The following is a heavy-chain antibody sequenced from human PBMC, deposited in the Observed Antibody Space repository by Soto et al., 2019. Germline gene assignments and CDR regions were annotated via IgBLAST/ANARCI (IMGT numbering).Heavy chain of an antibody. CDR2: IYNTGRT. D-gene: IGHD5-18*01. J-gene: IGHJ4*02. V-gene: IGHV4-31*03. CDR3: VRGGYTHGHETLDF. Sequence: QVHXQXSGPGLVXPXXXLSLTCXXXGDXXXXDXXXXXXXXXXPXXXLEWIGFIYNTGRTYYNPSLKSRLSISLDTSKSQFSLSLTSVTAADTALYYCVRGGYTHGHETLDFWGQGTQVTVSS. CDR1: GDXXXXDXXX.